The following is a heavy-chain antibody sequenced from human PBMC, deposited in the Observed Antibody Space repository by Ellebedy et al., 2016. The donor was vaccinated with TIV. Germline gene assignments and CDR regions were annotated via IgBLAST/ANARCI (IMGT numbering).Heavy chain of an antibody. J-gene: IGHJ4*02. CDR3: ARDGSWFGEFRGYDY. CDR2: ISSSSSYI. Sequence: GESLKISCAASGFTFSSYSMNWVRQAPGKGLEWVSSISSSSSYIYYADSVKGRFTISRDNAKNSLYLQMNSLRAEDTAVYYCARDGSWFGEFRGYDYWGQGTLVTVSS. CDR1: GFTFSSYS. D-gene: IGHD3-10*01. V-gene: IGHV3-21*01.